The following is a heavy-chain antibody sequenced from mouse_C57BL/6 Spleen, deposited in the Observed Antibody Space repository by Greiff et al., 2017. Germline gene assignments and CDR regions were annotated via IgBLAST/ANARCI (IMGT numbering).Heavy chain of an antibody. D-gene: IGHD1-1*01. CDR1: GYTFTSYW. Sequence: VQLKQSGTVLARPGASVKMSCKTSGYTFTSYWMHWVKQRPGQGLEWIGAIYPGNSDTSYNQKFKGKAKLTAVTSASTAYMELSSLTNEDSAVYYCTINYYGSSDYAMDYWGQGTSVTVSS. J-gene: IGHJ4*01. V-gene: IGHV1-5*01. CDR3: TINYYGSSDYAMDY. CDR2: IYPGNSDT.